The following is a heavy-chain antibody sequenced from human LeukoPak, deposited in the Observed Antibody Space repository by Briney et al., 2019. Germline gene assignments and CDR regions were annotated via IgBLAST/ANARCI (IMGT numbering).Heavy chain of an antibody. Sequence: SETLSLTCTVSGDSIGSSAYYWGWIRQPPGKGLEWIGNIYYSGTTYYNPSLKSRVTISVDTSKNQFSLKLSSVTAADTAVYYCARGRLPIDYWGQGTLVTVSS. J-gene: IGHJ4*02. CDR2: IYYSGTT. V-gene: IGHV4-39*07. D-gene: IGHD4-11*01. CDR3: ARGRLPIDY. CDR1: GDSIGSSAYY.